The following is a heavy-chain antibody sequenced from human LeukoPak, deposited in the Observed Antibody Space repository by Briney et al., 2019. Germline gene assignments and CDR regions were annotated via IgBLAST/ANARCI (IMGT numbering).Heavy chain of an antibody. J-gene: IGHJ4*02. V-gene: IGHV5-51*01. CDR3: ARRGSGWYVDY. D-gene: IGHD6-19*01. CDR1: EYPFTSYW. CDR2: IYPGDSHT. Sequence: GESLKISCKGSEYPFTSYWISWARQMPGKGLEWMRIIYPGDSHTRYNPSFQAQVSISVDKSISTAYLQWSSLKASDTAMYYCARRGSGWYVDYWGQGTLVTVSS.